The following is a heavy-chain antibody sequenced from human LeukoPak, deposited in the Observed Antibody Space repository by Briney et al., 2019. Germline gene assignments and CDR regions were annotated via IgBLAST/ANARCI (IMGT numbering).Heavy chain of an antibody. CDR3: ARLRVITTRDTYYYYGMDV. CDR2: INPSGGST. V-gene: IGHV1-46*01. J-gene: IGHJ6*02. Sequence: ASVKVSCKASGYTFTSYYMHWVRQAPGQGLEWMGIINPSGGSTSYAQKFQGGVTMTRDTSTSTVYMELSSLRSEDTAVYYCARLRVITTRDTYYYYGMDVWGQGTTVTVSS. D-gene: IGHD3-22*01. CDR1: GYTFTSYY.